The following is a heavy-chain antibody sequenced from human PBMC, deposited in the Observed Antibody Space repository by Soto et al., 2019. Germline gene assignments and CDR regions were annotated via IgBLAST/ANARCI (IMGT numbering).Heavy chain of an antibody. D-gene: IGHD3-16*01. CDR2: IGGYNGNT. Sequence: ASVKVSCKSSGYSFSNSNFCWVRQSPGQGLEWLGWIGGYNGNTNYAQKLQGRVTMTTDSLTITAYMELRSLRSDDTAVYYCARDKVWGGFDIWGQGTMVTVSS. J-gene: IGHJ3*02. CDR1: GYSFSNSN. CDR3: ARDKVWGGFDI. V-gene: IGHV1-18*01.